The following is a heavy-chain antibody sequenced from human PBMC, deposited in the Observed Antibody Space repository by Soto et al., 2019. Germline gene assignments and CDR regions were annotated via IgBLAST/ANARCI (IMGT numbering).Heavy chain of an antibody. J-gene: IGHJ4*02. CDR3: ARAVTAGVFDY. CDR2: IYHSGST. V-gene: IGHV4-38-2*01. Sequence: PSETVSLTCAVSGYSISSGYYWGWIRQPPGKGLEWIGSIYHSGSTYYNPSLKSRVTISVDTSKNQFSLKLSSVTAADTAVYYCARAVTAGVFDYWGQGTLVTVSS. CDR1: GYSISSGYY. D-gene: IGHD5-18*01.